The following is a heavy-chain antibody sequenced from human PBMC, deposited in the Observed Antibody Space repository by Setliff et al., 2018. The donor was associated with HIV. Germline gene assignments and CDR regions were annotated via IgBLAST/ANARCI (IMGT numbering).Heavy chain of an antibody. D-gene: IGHD3-22*01. CDR1: GGSFSGYY. CDR2: INHSGST. CDR3: ARARNISWLGSSTRNNWFDP. J-gene: IGHJ5*02. V-gene: IGHV4-34*01. Sequence: SETLSLTCAVYGGSFSGYYWSWTRQPPGKGLEWIGEINHSGSTNYNPSLKSRVTISVDTSKNQFSLKLSSVTAADTAVYYCARARNISWLGSSTRNNWFDPWGQGTLVTVSS.